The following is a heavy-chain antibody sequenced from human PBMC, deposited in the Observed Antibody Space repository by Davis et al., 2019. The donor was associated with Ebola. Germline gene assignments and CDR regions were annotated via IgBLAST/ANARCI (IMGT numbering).Heavy chain of an antibody. CDR1: GFTFSSYS. D-gene: IGHD1-14*01. CDR3: ARDILGIKDV. V-gene: IGHV3-48*04. Sequence: GESLKISCAASGFTFSSYSMNWVRQAPGKGLEWVSYISSSGSTIYYADSVKGRFTISRDNAKNSLYLQMNSLRAEDTAVYYCARDILGIKDVWGQGTTVTVSS. CDR2: ISSSGSTI. J-gene: IGHJ6*02.